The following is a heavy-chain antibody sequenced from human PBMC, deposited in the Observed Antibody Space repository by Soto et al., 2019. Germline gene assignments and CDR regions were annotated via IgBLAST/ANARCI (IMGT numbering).Heavy chain of an antibody. CDR1: GRTFSRYA. Sequence: QVQLVQSGAEVQPPGSSMKVSCTASGRTFSRYAINWVRQAPGQGLEWMGGIIPMFGTTNYAQKFQGRVTITADDSTSTTHLELSNLRFEDTAVYYCARVGDHTNPWGQGTLVTVSS. V-gene: IGHV1-69*01. CDR3: ARVGDHTNP. J-gene: IGHJ5*02. CDR2: IIPMFGTT. D-gene: IGHD3-16*01.